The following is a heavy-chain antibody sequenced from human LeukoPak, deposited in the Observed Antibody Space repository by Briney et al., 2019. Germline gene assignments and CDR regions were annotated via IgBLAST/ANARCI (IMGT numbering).Heavy chain of an antibody. CDR3: ARGQTHLWFGY. J-gene: IGHJ4*02. V-gene: IGHV1-8*01. CDR1: GYTFNNYD. Sequence: GASVKVSCKASGYTFNNYDINWVRQATGQGLEWMGWMNPNSGNTGYAQKFQGRVTMTRNTSINTAYMELSSLRSEDTAVYCCARGQTHLWFGYWGQGTLVTVSS. CDR2: MNPNSGNT. D-gene: IGHD3-10*01.